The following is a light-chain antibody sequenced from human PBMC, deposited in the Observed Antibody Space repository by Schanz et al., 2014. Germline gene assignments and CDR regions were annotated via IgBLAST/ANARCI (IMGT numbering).Light chain of an antibody. CDR2: DAS. J-gene: IGKJ5*01. CDR1: QSISSW. CDR3: QQYNSYPT. Sequence: DIQMTQSPSTLSASVGDRVTITCRASQSISSWLAWYQQKPGKAPKFLIYDASSLERGVPSRFSGSGSGTEFTLTISSLQPDDFATYYCQQYNSYPTFGQGTRLEIK. V-gene: IGKV1-5*01.